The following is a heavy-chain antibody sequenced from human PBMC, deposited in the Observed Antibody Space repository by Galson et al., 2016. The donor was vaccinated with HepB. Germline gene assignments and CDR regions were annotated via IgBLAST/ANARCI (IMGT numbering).Heavy chain of an antibody. CDR2: IWYEGSNK. D-gene: IGHD3-10*02. Sequence: SLRLSCAASGFAFSRFGMHWVRQAPGKGLEWVAVIWYEGSNKYSADSVKGRFSISRANAKDTLYLQMNSLRAEDTAVYFCARMSHPPPVVDNYVIADYDAFDIWGQGTMVTVSS. J-gene: IGHJ3*02. CDR3: ARMSHPPPVVDNYVIADYDAFDI. CDR1: GFAFSRFG. V-gene: IGHV3-33*01.